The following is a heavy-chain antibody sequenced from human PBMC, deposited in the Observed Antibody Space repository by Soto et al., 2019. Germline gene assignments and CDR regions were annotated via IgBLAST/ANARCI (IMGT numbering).Heavy chain of an antibody. CDR3: AREDYYGSGSYWFDY. V-gene: IGHV4-31*03. D-gene: IGHD3-10*01. Sequence: PSETLSLTCTVSGGSISSGGYYWSWIRQHPGKGLEWIGYIYYSGITYYNPSLKSRVTISVDTSKNQFSLKLSSVTAADTALYYCAREDYYGSGSYWFDYWGQGTLVTVSS. CDR2: IYYSGIT. CDR1: GGSISSGGYY. J-gene: IGHJ4*02.